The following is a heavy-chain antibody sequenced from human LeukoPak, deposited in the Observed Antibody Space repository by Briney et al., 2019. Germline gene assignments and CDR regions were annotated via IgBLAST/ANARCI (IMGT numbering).Heavy chain of an antibody. V-gene: IGHV1-46*01. Sequence: ASVKVSCKASGYTFTSYYMHWVRQAPGQGLEWMGLINPSGGSTSYAQKFQGRVTMTRDMSTSTVYMELSSLRSEDTAVYYCARDLPLPIYGSGSYSHWFDPWGQGTLVTVSS. CDR2: INPSGGST. D-gene: IGHD3-10*01. CDR3: ARDLPLPIYGSGSYSHWFDP. CDR1: GYTFTSYY. J-gene: IGHJ5*02.